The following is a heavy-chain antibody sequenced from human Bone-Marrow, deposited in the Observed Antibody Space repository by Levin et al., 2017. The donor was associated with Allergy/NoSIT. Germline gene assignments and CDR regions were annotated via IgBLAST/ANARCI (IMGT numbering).Heavy chain of an antibody. CDR1: GFTFSDFA. J-gene: IGHJ4*02. V-gene: IGHV3-30-3*01. D-gene: IGHD2-21*01. Sequence: GGSLRLSCTGSGFTFSDFALHWVRQAPGKGLEWLAVLPHNGANEHYLDSVKGRFTVSRDNSKNTLYLQLNTLRVEDTAVYYCSRGTGPGDWLIDNWGQGTLVTVSS. CDR3: SRGTGPGDWLIDN. CDR2: LPHNGANE.